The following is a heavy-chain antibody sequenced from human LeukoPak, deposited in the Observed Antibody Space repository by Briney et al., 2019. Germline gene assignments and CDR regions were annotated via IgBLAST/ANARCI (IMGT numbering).Heavy chain of an antibody. CDR3: ANSLASDYYYYYMDV. V-gene: IGHV3-30*02. CDR2: IRYDGSNK. D-gene: IGHD1-1*01. Sequence: GGSLRLSCAASGFTFSSYDMHWVRQAPGKGLEWVAFIRYDGSNKYYADSVKGRFTISRDNSKNTLYLQMNSLRAEDTAVYYCANSLASDYYYYYMDVWGKGTTVTVSS. J-gene: IGHJ6*03. CDR1: GFTFSSYD.